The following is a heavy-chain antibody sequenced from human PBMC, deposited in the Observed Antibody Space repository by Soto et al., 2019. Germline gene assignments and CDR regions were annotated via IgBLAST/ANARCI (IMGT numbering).Heavy chain of an antibody. Sequence: SETLSLTCTVSGGSISSSSYYWGWIRQPPGKGLEWIGSIYYSGSTYYNPSLKSRVTISVDTSKNQFSLKLSSVTAADTAVYYCARHRGGSSGYYSPPYYGMDVWGQGTTVTVSS. V-gene: IGHV4-39*01. CDR2: IYYSGST. CDR3: ARHRGGSSGYYSPPYYGMDV. D-gene: IGHD3-22*01. CDR1: GGSISSSSYY. J-gene: IGHJ6*02.